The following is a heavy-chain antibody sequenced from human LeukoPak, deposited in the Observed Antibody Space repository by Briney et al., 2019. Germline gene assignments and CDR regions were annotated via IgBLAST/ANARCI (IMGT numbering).Heavy chain of an antibody. CDR1: GGSISSYY. J-gene: IGHJ3*02. Sequence: SETLSLTCTVSGGSISSYYWSWIRQPPGKGLEWIGYIYYSGSTNYNPSLKSRVTISVDKSKNQFSLKLSSVTAADTAVYYCARYGVVAALDAFDIWGRGTMVTVSS. CDR2: IYYSGST. V-gene: IGHV4-59*12. D-gene: IGHD2-15*01. CDR3: ARYGVVAALDAFDI.